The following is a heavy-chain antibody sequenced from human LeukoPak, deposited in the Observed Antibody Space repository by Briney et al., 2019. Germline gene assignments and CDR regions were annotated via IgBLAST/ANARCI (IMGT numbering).Heavy chain of an antibody. CDR3: AKDRANWAIDD. CDR1: GFTFTDHP. J-gene: IGHJ4*02. V-gene: IGHV3-69-1*01. D-gene: IGHD3-16*01. CDR2: IGGDGIA. Sequence: PGGSLRLSCVASGFTFTDHPMNWARQAPGKGLEWISYIGGDGIAFYADSVKGRFTASKDDARKSMYLQMNSLRVEDTAVYYCAKDRANWAIDDWGQGTQVTVSS.